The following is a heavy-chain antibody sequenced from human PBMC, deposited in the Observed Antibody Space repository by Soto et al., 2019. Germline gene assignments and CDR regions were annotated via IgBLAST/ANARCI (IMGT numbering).Heavy chain of an antibody. CDR2: IIPIFGTA. V-gene: IGHV1-69*06. Sequence: GASVKVSCKASGGTFSSYAISWVRQAPGQGLEWMGGIIPIFGTANYAQKFQGRVTITADKSTSTAYMELSSLRSEDTAVYYCARGRGAPYIYSYGPLLPWGQGTLGTVSS. CDR3: ARGRGAPYIYSYGPLLP. CDR1: GGTFSSYA. J-gene: IGHJ5*02. D-gene: IGHD5-18*01.